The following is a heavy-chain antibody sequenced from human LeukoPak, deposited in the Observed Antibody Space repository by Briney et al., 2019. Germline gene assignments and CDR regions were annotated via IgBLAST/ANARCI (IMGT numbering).Heavy chain of an antibody. V-gene: IGHV4-59*08. Sequence: SETLSLTCTVSGGSISSYYWSWIRQPPGKGLEWIGYIYYSGSTNYNPSLKSRVTISVDTSKNQFSLKLSSVTAADTAVYYCARHSLYSSSWYRWFDPWGQGTLVTVSS. D-gene: IGHD6-13*01. J-gene: IGHJ5*02. CDR2: IYYSGST. CDR1: GGSISSYY. CDR3: ARHSLYSSSWYRWFDP.